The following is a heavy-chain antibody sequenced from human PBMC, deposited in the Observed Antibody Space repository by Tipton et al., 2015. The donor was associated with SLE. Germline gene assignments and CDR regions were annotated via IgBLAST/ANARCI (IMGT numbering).Heavy chain of an antibody. CDR2: ISYDGSNK. J-gene: IGHJ4*02. D-gene: IGHD3-3*01. Sequence: SLRLSCAASGFTFSSYAMHWVRQAPGKGLEWVAVISYDGSNKYYADSVKGRFTISRDNSKNTLYLQMNSLRAEDTAVYYCASRSKGDYDFWSEDYWGQGTLVTVSS. CDR1: GFTFSSYA. CDR3: ASRSKGDYDFWSEDY. V-gene: IGHV3-30-3*01.